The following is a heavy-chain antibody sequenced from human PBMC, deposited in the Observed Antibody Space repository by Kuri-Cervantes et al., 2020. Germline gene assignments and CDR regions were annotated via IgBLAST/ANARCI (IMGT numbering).Heavy chain of an antibody. CDR3: ARETAATGYPFDY. CDR2: IYYSGST. CDR1: GGSISSSSYY. D-gene: IGHD6-13*01. J-gene: IGHJ4*02. Sequence: SETLSLTCTVSGGSISSSSYYWGWIRQPPGKGLEWIGSIYYSGSTNYNPSLKSRVTISVDTSKNQFSLNLSSVTAADTAVYYCARETAATGYPFDYWDQGVLVTVSS. V-gene: IGHV4-39*07.